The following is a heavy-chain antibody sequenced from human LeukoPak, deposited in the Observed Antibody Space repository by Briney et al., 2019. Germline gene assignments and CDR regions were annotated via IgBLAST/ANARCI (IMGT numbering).Heavy chain of an antibody. D-gene: IGHD6-19*01. J-gene: IGHJ4*02. CDR3: ASQEYSSGSYFEY. CDR1: GGSISSSSYY. V-gene: IGHV4-39*01. Sequence: PSETLSLTCTVSGGSISSSSYYWGWIRQPPGKGLEWIGSIYYSGSTYYNPSLKSRVTISVDTSKNQFSLKLSSVTAADTAVYYCASQEYSSGSYFEYWGQGTLVTVSS. CDR2: IYYSGST.